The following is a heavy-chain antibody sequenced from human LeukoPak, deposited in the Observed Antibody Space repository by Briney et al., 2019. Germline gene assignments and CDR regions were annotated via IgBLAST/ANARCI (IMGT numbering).Heavy chain of an antibody. D-gene: IGHD3-22*01. Sequence: GASVKVSCKASGYTFTDYYMHWVRQAPGQGLEWMGWVNPNSGGTNYAQKFQGRVTMTRDTSISAAYMELSRLRSDDTAVYYCARGVLAGYDSSGYPFYNWFDPWGQGTLVTVSS. CDR2: VNPNSGGT. J-gene: IGHJ5*02. V-gene: IGHV1-2*02. CDR1: GYTFTDYY. CDR3: ARGVLAGYDSSGYPFYNWFDP.